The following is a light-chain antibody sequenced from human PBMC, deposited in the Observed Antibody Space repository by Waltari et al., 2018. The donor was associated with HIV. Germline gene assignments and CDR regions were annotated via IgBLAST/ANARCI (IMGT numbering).Light chain of an antibody. Sequence: QSALTQPASVSGSPGQSITISCTGTSSAVRSYNLVSWYQQHPGKAPKLMIYEVNKRPSGVSNRFSGSKSGNTASLTISGLQAEDEADYYCCSYAGSSTSVVFGGGTKLTVL. CDR3: CSYAGSSTSVV. CDR2: EVN. CDR1: SSAVRSYNL. V-gene: IGLV2-23*02. J-gene: IGLJ2*01.